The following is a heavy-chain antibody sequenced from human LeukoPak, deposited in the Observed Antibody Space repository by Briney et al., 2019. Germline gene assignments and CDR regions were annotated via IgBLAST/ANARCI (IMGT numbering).Heavy chain of an antibody. CDR1: GFTFGSYG. J-gene: IGHJ4*02. Sequence: GGSLRLSCAASGFTFGSYGMHWVRQAPGKGLEWVAFIRYDGSNKYYADSVKGRFTISRDNSKNTLYLQMNSLRAEDTAVYYCAKESYYDSSGYYSYFDYWGQGTLVTVSS. CDR2: IRYDGSNK. V-gene: IGHV3-30*02. D-gene: IGHD3-22*01. CDR3: AKESYYDSSGYYSYFDY.